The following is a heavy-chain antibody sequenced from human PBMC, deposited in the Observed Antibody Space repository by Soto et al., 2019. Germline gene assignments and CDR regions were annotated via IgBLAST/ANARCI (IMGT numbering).Heavy chain of an antibody. V-gene: IGHV1-24*01. Sequence: GASVKVSCKVSGYTITALSIHWVRQAPGKGLEWMGRFDPEYGEIIYAQKFQGRVTMTEDTSADTAYMELSSLRSEDTAVYYCATSSPWYKGAFDMWGQGTMVTV. CDR1: GYTITALS. CDR3: ATSSPWYKGAFDM. D-gene: IGHD6-13*01. CDR2: FDPEYGEI. J-gene: IGHJ3*02.